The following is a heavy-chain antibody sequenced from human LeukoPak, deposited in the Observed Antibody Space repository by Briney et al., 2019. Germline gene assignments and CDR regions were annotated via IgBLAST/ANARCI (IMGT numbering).Heavy chain of an antibody. J-gene: IGHJ6*02. CDR3: ARVQPPPTVVTPRYFYYGMDV. Sequence: GGSLRLSCAASGFTFSSYSMHWVRQAPGKGLEWVSYISSSSSTIYYADSVKGRFTISRDNAKNSLYLQMNSLRDEDTAVYYCARVQPPPTVVTPRYFYYGMDVWGQGTTVTVSS. V-gene: IGHV3-48*02. D-gene: IGHD4-23*01. CDR1: GFTFSSYS. CDR2: ISSSSSTI.